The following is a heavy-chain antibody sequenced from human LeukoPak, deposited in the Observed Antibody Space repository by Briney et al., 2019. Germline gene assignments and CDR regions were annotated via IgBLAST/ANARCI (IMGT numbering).Heavy chain of an antibody. J-gene: IGHJ4*01. CDR1: GFTFSDYW. CDR2: IHLNGGEK. D-gene: IGHD6-13*01. Sequence: GGALRLSCAVSGFTFSDYWMNWVRQAPGKGLEWVASIHLNGGEKSYVDSVKGRFTIYRYNPKNSLYLQMSSLRAEHTGVYYCARDGAAAGLYFDLRGQGTLVTVSS. CDR3: ARDGAAAGLYFDL. V-gene: IGHV3-7*01.